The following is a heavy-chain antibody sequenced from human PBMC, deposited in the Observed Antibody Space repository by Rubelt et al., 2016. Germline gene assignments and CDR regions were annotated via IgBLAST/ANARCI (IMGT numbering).Heavy chain of an antibody. Sequence: VQLVESGGGVVQPGGSLRLSCAASGFSFSNNWMHWVRQVPGKGLVWVSHINSDGTNINYADSEKGRFAISRDNAKTPLYLQMNSRIAEATAIYYCARLSPYWYFDLWGRGTPVTVSS. J-gene: IGHJ2*01. CDR3: ARLSPYWYFDL. CDR1: GFSFSNNW. V-gene: IGHV3-74*02. CDR2: INSDGTNI.